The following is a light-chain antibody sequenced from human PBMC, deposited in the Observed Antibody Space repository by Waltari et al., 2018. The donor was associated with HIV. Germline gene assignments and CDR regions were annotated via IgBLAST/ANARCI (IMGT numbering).Light chain of an antibody. J-gene: IGLJ2*01. CDR3: QVWDSITVV. Sequence: SYELTQPLSVSVALGQPARITCGGNHIGSKNVHWYQQKPGQAPVLVIYRDSNRPSGIPERFSGSNSGNTATLTISRAQAGDEADYYCQVWDSITVVFGGGTKLTVL. CDR1: HIGSKN. CDR2: RDS. V-gene: IGLV3-9*01.